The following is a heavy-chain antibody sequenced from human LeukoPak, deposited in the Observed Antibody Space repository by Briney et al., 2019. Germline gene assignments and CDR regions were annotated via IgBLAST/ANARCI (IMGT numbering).Heavy chain of an antibody. CDR3: ARYGGYVTNYFDY. J-gene: IGHJ4*02. D-gene: IGHD5-12*01. CDR2: ITNSGNSK. V-gene: IGHV3-48*01. CDR1: EFTFSSYS. Sequence: GGSLRLSCAASEFTFSSYSMNWVRQAPGKGLEWVSYITNSGNSKSYADSVKGRFTISRDNSKNTLYLQMNSLRAEDTAVYYCARYGGYVTNYFDYWGQGTLVTVSS.